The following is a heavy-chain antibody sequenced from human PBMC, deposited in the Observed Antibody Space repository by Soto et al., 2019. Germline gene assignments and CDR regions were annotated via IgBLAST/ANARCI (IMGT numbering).Heavy chain of an antibody. CDR3: ARDTGDDFWSGYSRPHYYYGMDV. CDR1: GGTFSSYA. J-gene: IGHJ6*02. D-gene: IGHD3-3*01. CDR2: IIPIFGTA. V-gene: IGHV1-69*01. Sequence: QVQLVQSGAEVKKPGSSVKVSCKASGGTFSSYAISWVRQAPGQGLEWMGGIIPIFGTANYAQKFQGRVTITADESTSTAYMELSSLRSEDTAVYYCARDTGDDFWSGYSRPHYYYGMDVWGQGTTVTVSS.